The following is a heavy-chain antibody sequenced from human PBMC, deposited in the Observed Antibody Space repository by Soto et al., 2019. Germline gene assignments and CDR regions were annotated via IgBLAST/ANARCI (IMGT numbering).Heavy chain of an antibody. D-gene: IGHD3-22*01. Sequence: SETLSLTCTVSGGSISSGDYYWSWIRQPPGKGLEWIGYIYYSGSTYYNPSLKSRVTISVDTSKNQFSLKLSSVTAADTAVYYCARVPPPYDSSGGFDYWGQGTLVPVSS. CDR2: IYYSGST. CDR1: GGSISSGDYY. J-gene: IGHJ4*02. V-gene: IGHV4-30-4*01. CDR3: ARVPPPYDSSGGFDY.